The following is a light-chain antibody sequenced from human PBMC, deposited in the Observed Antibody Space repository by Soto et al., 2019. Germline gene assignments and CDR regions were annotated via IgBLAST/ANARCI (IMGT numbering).Light chain of an antibody. V-gene: IGLV2-14*01. J-gene: IGLJ3*02. CDR2: EVN. Sequence: QSALTQPASVSGSPGQSITISCTGTSSDVGDYNYVSWYQQPPGKAPKLMIYEVNNRPSGVSNRFSGSKSGNTASLTISGLQAEDEADYYCISSTSTGTRVFGGGTKLTVL. CDR1: SSDVGDYNY. CDR3: ISSTSTGTRV.